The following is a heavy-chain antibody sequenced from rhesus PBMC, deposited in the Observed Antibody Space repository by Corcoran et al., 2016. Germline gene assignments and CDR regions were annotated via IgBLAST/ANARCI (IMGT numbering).Heavy chain of an antibody. CDR1: GYSFTSYW. V-gene: IGHV5-2*01. CDR2: IDPSDSDT. D-gene: IGHD4-23*01. J-gene: IGHJ6*01. Sequence: EVQLVQSGAEVKRPGESLTISCKTSGYSFTSYWYSWVRQMPGKGLEWVGAIDPSDSDTRYSPSFQGQVTISADKSISTAYLQWSSLKASDSATYYCAKDDSNQYGLDSWGQGVVVTVSS. CDR3: AKDDSNQYGLDS.